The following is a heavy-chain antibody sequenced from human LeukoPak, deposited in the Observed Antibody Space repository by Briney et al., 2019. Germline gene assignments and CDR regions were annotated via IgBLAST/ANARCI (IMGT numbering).Heavy chain of an antibody. Sequence: GSLRLSCAASGFTFSSYWMSWIRQPPGKGLEWIGEINHSGSTNYNPSLKSRLTISVDMSKKQFFLRLSSVTAADTAMYYCARPGLAYCGGDCYSSDGYYFDYWGQGTLVTVSS. CDR1: GFTFSSYW. V-gene: IGHV4-34*01. CDR3: ARPGLAYCGGDCYSSDGYYFDY. CDR2: INHSGST. J-gene: IGHJ4*02. D-gene: IGHD2-21*01.